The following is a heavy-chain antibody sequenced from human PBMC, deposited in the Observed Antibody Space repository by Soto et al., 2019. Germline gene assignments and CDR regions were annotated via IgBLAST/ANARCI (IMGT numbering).Heavy chain of an antibody. CDR2: ISGYNGDT. Sequence: ASVKVSCKTSGYTFTSHGVSWVRWTPGRGLEWLGWISGYNGDTKYGQKVQGRVSMTTDTSTATGYKELRRLRSDDTAVYYCAKDGGSYDYVWGSYRQPFDYWGQGTLVTVSS. CDR3: AKDGGSYDYVWGSYRQPFDY. CDR1: GYTFTSHG. J-gene: IGHJ4*02. V-gene: IGHV1-18*04. D-gene: IGHD3-16*02.